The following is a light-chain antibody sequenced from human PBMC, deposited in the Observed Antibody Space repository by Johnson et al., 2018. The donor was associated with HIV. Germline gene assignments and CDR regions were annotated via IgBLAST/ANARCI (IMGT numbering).Light chain of an antibody. V-gene: IGLV1-51*02. CDR2: ENN. CDR1: SSNIGNNY. Sequence: QSVLTQPPSVSAAPGQKVIISCSGSSSNIGNNYVSWYQQLPGTAPKLLIYENNKRPSGIPDRFSGSKSGTSATLGITGLQTGDEADYSCGTWDSRGDAFGTETKVTGL. CDR3: GTWDSRGDA. J-gene: IGLJ1*01.